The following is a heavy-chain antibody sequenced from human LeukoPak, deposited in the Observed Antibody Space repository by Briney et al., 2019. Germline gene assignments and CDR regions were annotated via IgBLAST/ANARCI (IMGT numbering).Heavy chain of an antibody. CDR3: AREGRVSGYDFDS. CDR2: INSDGSSI. J-gene: IGHJ4*02. V-gene: IGHV3-74*03. CDR1: GFTFSSYW. Sequence: PGGSLRLSCAASGFTFSSYWMHWVRQDPGKGLVWVSRINSDGSSITYADFVKGRFTISRDNAKNTLYLQMNSLGVEDTAVYYCAREGRVSGYDFDSWGQGTLVTVSS. D-gene: IGHD5-12*01.